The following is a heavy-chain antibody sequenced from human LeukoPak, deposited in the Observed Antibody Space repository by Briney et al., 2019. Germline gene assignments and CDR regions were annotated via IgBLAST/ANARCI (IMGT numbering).Heavy chain of an antibody. Sequence: ASVKVSCKASGYTFTSYGISWVRQAPGQGLEWMGWISAYNGNTNYAQKLQGRVTITADESTSTAYMELSSLRSEDTAVYYCASLSYGSQFDYWGQGTLVTVSS. CDR1: GYTFTSYG. V-gene: IGHV1-18*01. CDR3: ASLSYGSQFDY. J-gene: IGHJ4*02. D-gene: IGHD5-18*01. CDR2: ISAYNGNT.